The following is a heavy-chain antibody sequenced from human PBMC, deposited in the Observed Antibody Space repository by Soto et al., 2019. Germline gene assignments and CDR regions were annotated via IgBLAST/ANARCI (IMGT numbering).Heavy chain of an antibody. D-gene: IGHD1-26*01. CDR2: IHSDGSST. V-gene: IGHV3-74*01. Sequence: EVQLLESGGGLVQPGESLRRSCAASGFTFSYYWMHWVRQAPGMGLVWVSRIHSDGSSTTYADSVKGRFTISRDNARNTRYLQMNSLRAEDTAVYYCARGDRGAFDLWGQGTVVTVSS. J-gene: IGHJ3*01. CDR3: ARGDRGAFDL. CDR1: GFTFSYYW.